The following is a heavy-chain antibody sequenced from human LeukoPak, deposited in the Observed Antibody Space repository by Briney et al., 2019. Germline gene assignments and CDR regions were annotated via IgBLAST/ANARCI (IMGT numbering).Heavy chain of an antibody. V-gene: IGHV3-74*01. J-gene: IGHJ6*03. CDR2: INSDGSST. D-gene: IGHD3-3*01. CDR3: AGDFAYYDFWSGSYYYYYYMDV. Sequence: GGSLRLSCAASGFTFSSYWMHWVRQAPGKGLVWVSRINSDGSSTSYADSVKGRFTISRDNAKNTLYLQMNSLRAEDTAVYYCAGDFAYYDFWSGSYYYYYYMDVWGKGTTVTVSS. CDR1: GFTFSSYW.